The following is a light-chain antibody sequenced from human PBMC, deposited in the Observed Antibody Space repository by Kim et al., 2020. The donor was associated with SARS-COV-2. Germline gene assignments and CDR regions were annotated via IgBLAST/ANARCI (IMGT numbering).Light chain of an antibody. J-gene: IGKJ4*01. Sequence: EIVLTQSPGTLSLSPGERAILSCRASESVGKNYLAWYQQKPGQSPRLLMYDASTRATGTPDRFSGSVSGTDFTLTISRLEPEDFAVYHCHQYTASPRTFGGGTKMGIK. CDR1: ESVGKNY. V-gene: IGKV3-20*01. CDR3: HQYTASPRT. CDR2: DAS.